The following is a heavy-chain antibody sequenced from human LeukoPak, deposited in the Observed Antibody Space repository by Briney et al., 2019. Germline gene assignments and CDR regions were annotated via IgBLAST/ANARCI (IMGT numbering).Heavy chain of an antibody. CDR3: AKHSTAAAGYYYYGMDV. Sequence: GSLRLSCAASGLTFSWYAMSWVRPARGKGLEWVSAISGSGGSTYYADSVKGRFTISRDNSKDTLYLQMSSLRAEATAVYYCAKHSTAAAGYYYYGMDVWGQGTTVTVSS. J-gene: IGHJ6*02. CDR2: ISGSGGST. D-gene: IGHD6-13*01. CDR1: GLTFSWYA. V-gene: IGHV3-23*01.